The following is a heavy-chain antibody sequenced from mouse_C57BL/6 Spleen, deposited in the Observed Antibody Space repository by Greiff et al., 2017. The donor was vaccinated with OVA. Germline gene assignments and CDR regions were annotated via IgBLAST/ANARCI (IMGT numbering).Heavy chain of an antibody. D-gene: IGHD1-1*01. CDR3: ARQWDYGSSYGYVGV. V-gene: IGHV5-6*01. J-gene: IGHJ1*03. CDR1: GFTFSSYG. CDR2: ISSGGSYT. Sequence: EVQLVEPGGDLVKPGGSLKLSCAASGFTFSSYGMSWVRQTPAKRLEWVATISSGGSYTYYTESVKGRFTITRDNAKNTLYMQMSSLKSENTAMYYCARQWDYGSSYGYVGVWGTGTTVTVSS.